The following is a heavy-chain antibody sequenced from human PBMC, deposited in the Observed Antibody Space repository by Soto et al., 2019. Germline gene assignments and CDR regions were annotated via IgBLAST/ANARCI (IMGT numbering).Heavy chain of an antibody. CDR3: AKDRYGDYGGVDY. V-gene: IGHV3-23*01. J-gene: IGHJ4*02. CDR1: GFTFSTYA. CDR2: ITGSGGST. D-gene: IGHD4-17*01. Sequence: EVQLLESGGGLVQPGGSLRLSCAASGFTFSTYAMIWVRQAPGKGLEWGSVITGSGGSTYYAGFVKGRFTISRDNSKNTLYLQMNSLRAEDTAVYYCAKDRYGDYGGVDYWGQGTLVTVSS.